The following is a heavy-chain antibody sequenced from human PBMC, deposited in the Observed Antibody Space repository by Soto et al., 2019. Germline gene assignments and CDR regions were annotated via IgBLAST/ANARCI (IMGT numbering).Heavy chain of an antibody. CDR1: GFTFSSYA. J-gene: IGHJ1*01. CDR2: ISGSGGNT. V-gene: IGHV3-23*01. Sequence: PGGSLRLSCAASGFTFSSYAMTWVRQAPGKGLEWVSAISGSGGNTYYADSVKGRFTISRDNSKNTLYLQMNSLRAEDTAVYYCARAYYDFWSGHGHWGQGTLVTVSS. D-gene: IGHD3-3*01. CDR3: ARAYYDFWSGHGH.